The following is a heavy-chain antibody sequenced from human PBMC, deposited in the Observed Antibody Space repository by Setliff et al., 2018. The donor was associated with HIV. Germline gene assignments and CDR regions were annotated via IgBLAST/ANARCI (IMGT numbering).Heavy chain of an antibody. V-gene: IGHV1-3*04. J-gene: IGHJ4*02. CDR2: IKTGNGDT. CDR1: GYTFTGYY. Sequence: ASVKVSCKASGYTFTGYYMHWVRQAPGQGLEWMGRIKTGNGDTQYSQTFQGRVTITRDTSASTAYMELSSLRSEDTAVYYCARPYSPYFLLMASDYFDYWGQGTLVTVSS. CDR3: ARPYSPYFLLMASDYFDY. D-gene: IGHD2-21*01.